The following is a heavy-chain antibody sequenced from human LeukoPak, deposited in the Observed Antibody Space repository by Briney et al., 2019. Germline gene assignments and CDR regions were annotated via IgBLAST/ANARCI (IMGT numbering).Heavy chain of an antibody. CDR3: ARRVRSGSPFDY. CDR2: VELSGRT. Sequence: SGTLSLTCGVSGGSISSTNWWTWVRQPPGEGLEWIGEVELSGRTNYNPSLESRVTISVDMSANHISLKLTSVTAADTAVYYCARRVRSGSPFDYWGQGTLVTVSS. CDR1: GGSISSTNW. J-gene: IGHJ4*02. D-gene: IGHD1-26*01. V-gene: IGHV4-4*02.